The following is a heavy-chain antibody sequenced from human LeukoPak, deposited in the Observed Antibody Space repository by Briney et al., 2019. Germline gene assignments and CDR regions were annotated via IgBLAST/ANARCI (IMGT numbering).Heavy chain of an antibody. CDR1: GGSISRNTW. CDR2: IHDSGRT. D-gene: IGHD3-16*01. V-gene: IGHV4-4*02. J-gene: IGHJ4*02. Sequence: QSSETLSLTCAVSGGSISRNTWWSWARQPPGKGLEWIAEIHDSGRTNYNPSLKSRVTISVDKSKNQFSLQLASMTAADTAVYYCAKNGDFCLEYWGQGTLVTVSS. CDR3: AKNGDFCLEY.